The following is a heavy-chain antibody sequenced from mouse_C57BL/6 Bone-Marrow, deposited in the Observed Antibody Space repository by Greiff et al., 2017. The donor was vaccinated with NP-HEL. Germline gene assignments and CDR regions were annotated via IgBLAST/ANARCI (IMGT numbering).Heavy chain of an antibody. CDR3: ARHLDRWFAD. CDR2: ISSGGSYT. Sequence: EVKLVESGGDLVKPGGSLKLSCAASGFTFSSYGMSWVRQTPDKRLEWVATISSGGSYTYYPDSVKGRFTISRDNAKNTLYLQMSSLKSEDTAMYYCARHLDRWFADWGQGTLVTVSA. J-gene: IGHJ3*01. CDR1: GFTFSSYG. V-gene: IGHV5-6*01.